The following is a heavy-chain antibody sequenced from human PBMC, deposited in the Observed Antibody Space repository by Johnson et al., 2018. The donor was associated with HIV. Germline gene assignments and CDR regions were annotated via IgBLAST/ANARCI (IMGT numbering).Heavy chain of an antibody. CDR1: GFTFSSYG. V-gene: IGHV3-33*01. D-gene: IGHD6-13*01. J-gene: IGHJ3*02. Sequence: QVQLVESGGGVVQPGRSLRLSCAASGFTFSSYGMHWVSQAPGKGLEWVAVIWYDGSNKYYVDSVKGRFTISRDNAKNSLYLQMNSLRAEDTAVYYCAREGGIAAAGTDAFDIWGRGTMVTVSS. CDR3: AREGGIAAAGTDAFDI. CDR2: IWYDGSNK.